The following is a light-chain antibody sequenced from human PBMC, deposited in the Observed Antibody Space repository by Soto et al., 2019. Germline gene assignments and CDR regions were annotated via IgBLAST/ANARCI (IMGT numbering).Light chain of an antibody. CDR2: DAS. J-gene: IGKJ1*01. CDR1: QSISNR. V-gene: IGKV1-5*01. Sequence: DIQLTQSPSTLSASVGDRVTITCRASQSISNRLALYQQKPGKAPKVLIYDASSLESGVPSRFSGSGSATEFILTISSLQPDDFATYHCQHYGGVWTFGQGAKVDI. CDR3: QHYGGVWT.